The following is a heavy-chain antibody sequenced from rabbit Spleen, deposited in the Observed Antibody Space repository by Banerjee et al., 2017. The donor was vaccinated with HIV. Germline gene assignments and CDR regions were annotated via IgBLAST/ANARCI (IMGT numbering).Heavy chain of an antibody. V-gene: IGHV1S45*01. CDR1: GFSFSSIYW. D-gene: IGHD2-1*01. CDR2: IGTGSGAT. J-gene: IGHJ4*01. Sequence: QEQLVESGGGLVQPEGSLTLTCTASGFSFSSIYWICWVRQAPGKGLEWIGCIGTGSGATGYASWAKGRFTISKTSSTTVTLQMTSLTAADTATYFCARGSATMTMVITGFYLNLWGPGTLVTVS. CDR3: ARGSATMTMVITGFYLNL.